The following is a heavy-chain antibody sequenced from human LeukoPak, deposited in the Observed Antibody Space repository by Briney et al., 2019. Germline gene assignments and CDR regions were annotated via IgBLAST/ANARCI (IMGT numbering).Heavy chain of an antibody. CDR1: GYAFTGYY. CDR2: INPNSGGT. CDR3: ARDLSYCSSTSCSGNAFDI. D-gene: IGHD2-2*01. J-gene: IGHJ3*02. V-gene: IGHV1-2*02. Sequence: ASVKVSCTASGYAFTGYYMHWVRQAPGQGLEWMGWINPNSGGTNYAQKFQGRVTMTRDTSISTAYMELSRLRSDDTAVYYCARDLSYCSSTSCSGNAFDIWGQGTMVTVSS.